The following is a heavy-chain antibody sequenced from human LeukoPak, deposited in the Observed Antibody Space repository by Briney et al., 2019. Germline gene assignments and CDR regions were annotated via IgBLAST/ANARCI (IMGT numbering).Heavy chain of an antibody. Sequence: ASVKVSCKASGYTFTTYGISWVRQAPGQGLEWMGWIRGHNGNTEYAQKFQGRVTMTTDTSTSTAYMELSSLRSEDTAVYYCARVAAEVVGVPGPIGFGWLRRDYYYMDVWGKGTTVTVSS. CDR1: GYTFTTYG. J-gene: IGHJ6*03. CDR2: IRGHNGNT. CDR3: ARVAAEVVGVPGPIGFGWLRRDYYYMDV. V-gene: IGHV1-18*01. D-gene: IGHD2-2*02.